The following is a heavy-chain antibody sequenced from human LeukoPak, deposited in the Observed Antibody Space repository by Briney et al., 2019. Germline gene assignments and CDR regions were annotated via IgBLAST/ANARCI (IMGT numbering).Heavy chain of an antibody. V-gene: IGHV1-18*01. CDR2: ISAYNGNT. Sequence: ASVKVSCKASGYTFTSYGISWVRQAPGQGLEWMGWISAYNGNTNYAQKLQGRVTMTTDTSMSTAYMELRSLRSDDTAVYYCARGVLDSIVVITAYMDVWGKGTTVTISS. CDR1: GYTFTSYG. J-gene: IGHJ6*03. D-gene: IGHD3-22*01. CDR3: ARGVLDSIVVITAYMDV.